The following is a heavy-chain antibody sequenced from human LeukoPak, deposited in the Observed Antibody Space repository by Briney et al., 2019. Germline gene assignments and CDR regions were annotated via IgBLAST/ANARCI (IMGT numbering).Heavy chain of an antibody. CDR3: ARGETILNWFDP. CDR1: GGTFSSEA. D-gene: IGHD1-1*01. V-gene: IGHV1-69*05. J-gene: IGHJ5*02. CDR2: IIPIFGRP. Sequence: SVKVSCKASGGTFSSEAFIWVRQAPGQGLEWMGGIIPIFGRPDYAQKFQDIVTITTDESTNTVYMELSSLRSEDTAVYYCARGETILNWFDPWGQGTLVTVSS.